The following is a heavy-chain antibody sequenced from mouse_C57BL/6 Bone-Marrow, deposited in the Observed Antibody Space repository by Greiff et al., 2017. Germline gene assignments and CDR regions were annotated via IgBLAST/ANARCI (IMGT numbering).Heavy chain of an antibody. Sequence: VQLQQSGPGLVQPSQSLSITCTVSGFSLTSYGVHWVRQSPGKGLEWLGGIWRGGSTDYNAAFMSRLSITKDNSKGQVFFKMNSLQADDTAIYYCAKSGGYYFSYFDVWGTGTTVTVSS. CDR2: IWRGGST. CDR1: GFSLTSYG. CDR3: AKSGGYYFSYFDV. J-gene: IGHJ1*03. V-gene: IGHV2-5*01. D-gene: IGHD2-3*01.